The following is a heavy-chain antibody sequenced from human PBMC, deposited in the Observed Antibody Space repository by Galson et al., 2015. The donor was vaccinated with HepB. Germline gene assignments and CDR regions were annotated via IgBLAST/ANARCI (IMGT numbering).Heavy chain of an antibody. CDR3: ARDLYYYGSSVSYSDVFDI. V-gene: IGHV1-18*01. D-gene: IGHD3-22*01. CDR2: ISGYNGNT. Sequence: VKVSCKASGYTFTTYGISWVRQAPGQGLAWMGWISGYNGNTYYAQKFQGRVTMTTDTSTSTAYMELRSLRSDDTAVYYCARDLYYYGSSVSYSDVFDIWGQGTMVTVSS. J-gene: IGHJ3*02. CDR1: GYTFTTYG.